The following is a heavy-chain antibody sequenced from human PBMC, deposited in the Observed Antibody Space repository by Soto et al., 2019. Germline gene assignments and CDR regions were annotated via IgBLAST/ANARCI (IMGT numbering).Heavy chain of an antibody. CDR2: YSGFT. J-gene: IGHJ4*02. D-gene: IGHD4-17*01. Sequence: SETLSLTCTVSGGAITTYQWSWIRQPPGKGLEWIGGYSGFTDYNPSLESRATISVDHSKNQFSLTLRSVTAADTAVYYCARDYGDYSFFFDYWGQGALVTVSS. CDR1: GGAITTYQ. CDR3: ARDYGDYSFFFDY. V-gene: IGHV4-59*01.